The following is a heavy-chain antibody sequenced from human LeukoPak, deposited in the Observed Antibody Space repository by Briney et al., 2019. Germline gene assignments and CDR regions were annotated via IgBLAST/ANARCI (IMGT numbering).Heavy chain of an antibody. CDR1: GGSISSYY. J-gene: IGHJ3*02. CDR2: IYTSGST. D-gene: IGHD3-3*01. Sequence: PSETLSLTRTVSGGSISSYYWSWIRQPTGKGLEWIGRIYTSGSTNYNPSLKSRVTVSVDTSKNQFSLKLSSVTAADTAVYYCARDDFWSGYRAFDIWGQGTMVTVSS. V-gene: IGHV4-4*07. CDR3: ARDDFWSGYRAFDI.